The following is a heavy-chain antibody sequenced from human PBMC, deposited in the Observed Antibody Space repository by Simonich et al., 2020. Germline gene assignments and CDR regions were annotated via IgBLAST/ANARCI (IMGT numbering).Heavy chain of an antibody. CDR2: INPNSGGT. CDR1: GYTLTGYY. D-gene: IGHD7-27*01. Sequence: QVQLVQSGAEVKKPGASVKVSCKASGYTLTGYYMHWVQQAPGQGREWMGWINPNSGGTNYAQKFQGRVTMTRDTSISTAYMELSRLRSDDTAVYYCARGRLTGDKGAFDIWGQGTMVTVSS. CDR3: ARGRLTGDKGAFDI. V-gene: IGHV1-2*02. J-gene: IGHJ3*02.